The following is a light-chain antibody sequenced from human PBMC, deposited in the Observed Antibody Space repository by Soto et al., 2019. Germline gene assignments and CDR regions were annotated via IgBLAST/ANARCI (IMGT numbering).Light chain of an antibody. V-gene: IGLV1-44*01. Sequence: QLVLTQPPSASGTPGQRVTISCSGSSSNIESNYVYWYQHLPGTAPKLLIYSNNQRPSGVPDRFSGSKSGTSASLAISGLQSEDEAGYYCAAWDDSLNGVVFGGGTKLTVL. J-gene: IGLJ2*01. CDR2: SNN. CDR3: AAWDDSLNGVV. CDR1: SSNIESNY.